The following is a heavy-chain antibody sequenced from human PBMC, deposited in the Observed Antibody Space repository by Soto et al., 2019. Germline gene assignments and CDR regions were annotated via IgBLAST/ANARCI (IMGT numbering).Heavy chain of an antibody. J-gene: IGHJ4*02. Sequence: GESLKISCKSSGYSFSSYWIVWVRQLPGKGLEWMGIIYPSGSDTRYSPSFRGQVIISADRSISTAYLQWSSLKASDTGTYYCARRVGSSWRYFDSWGQGTLVTVSS. CDR3: ARRVGSSWRYFDS. D-gene: IGHD6-13*01. CDR2: IYPSGSDT. V-gene: IGHV5-51*01. CDR1: GYSFSSYW.